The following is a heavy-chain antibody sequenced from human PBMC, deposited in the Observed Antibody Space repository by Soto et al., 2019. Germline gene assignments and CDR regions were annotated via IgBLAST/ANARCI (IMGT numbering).Heavy chain of an antibody. J-gene: IGHJ3*02. CDR2: ISHGGNT. CDR1: GGSINNGGYS. Sequence: SLSLTCAVSGGSINNGGYSWSWLRQPPGKGLEWIGYISHGGNTYYNPSLRSRVIMSIDKSKNHFSLGLKSVTAADTATYYCARTSYDILTGRLDAFDIWGQGTMVTVSS. CDR3: ARTSYDILTGRLDAFDI. D-gene: IGHD3-9*01. V-gene: IGHV4-30-2*01.